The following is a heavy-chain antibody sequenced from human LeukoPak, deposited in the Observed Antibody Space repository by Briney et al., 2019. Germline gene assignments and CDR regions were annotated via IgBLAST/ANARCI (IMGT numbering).Heavy chain of an antibody. CDR2: IKQDGSEK. D-gene: IGHD1-26*01. V-gene: IGHV3-7*01. Sequence: GGSLRLSCAASGFTFSSYWMSWVRQAPGKGLEWVANIKQDGSEKYYVDSVKGRFTISRDNAKNSLYLQMNSLRAEDTAVYYCARGSSWELATPIDYWGQGTLVTVSS. J-gene: IGHJ4*02. CDR3: ARGSSWELATPIDY. CDR1: GFTFSSYW.